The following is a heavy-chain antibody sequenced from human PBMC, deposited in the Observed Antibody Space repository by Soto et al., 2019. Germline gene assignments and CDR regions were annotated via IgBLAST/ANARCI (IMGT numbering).Heavy chain of an antibody. CDR1: GFTFSSYA. CDR3: SSSTDSSSWYSFDY. Sequence: QVQLVESGGGVVQPGRSLRLSCAASGFTFSSYARHWVRQAPGKGLEWVAVISYDGSNKYYADSVKGRFTISRDNSKNTLYLQMNSLRAEDTAVYYCSSSTDSSSWYSFDYWGQGTLVTVSS. D-gene: IGHD6-13*01. CDR2: ISYDGSNK. J-gene: IGHJ4*02. V-gene: IGHV3-30-3*01.